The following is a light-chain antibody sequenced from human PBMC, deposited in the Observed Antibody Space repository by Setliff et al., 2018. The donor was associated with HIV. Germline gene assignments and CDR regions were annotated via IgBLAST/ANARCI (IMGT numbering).Light chain of an antibody. J-gene: IGLJ2*01. V-gene: IGLV1-36*01. CDR1: SSNIGINS. Sequence: QSALTPPPSVSEAPRQRVTISCSGSSSNIGINSVNWYQQLPGKAPKLPIYYDDLLPSGVSDRFSGSKSGTSASLANSGLQSEDEADYYCCSYAGDNIVLFGGGTNVTVL. CDR2: YDD. CDR3: CSYAGDNIVL.